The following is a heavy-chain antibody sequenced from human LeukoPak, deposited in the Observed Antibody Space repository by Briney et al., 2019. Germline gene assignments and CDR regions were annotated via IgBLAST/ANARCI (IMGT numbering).Heavy chain of an antibody. V-gene: IGHV3-7*01. D-gene: IGHD3-22*01. CDR3: ARALFSGLTYYYDSSGYAFGY. Sequence: GGSLRLSCAASGFTFSNYWMSWVRQAPGKGLEWVANIKHDGNEKYYVDSVKGRFTISRDNAKNSLYLQMNSLRAEDTAVYYCARALFSGLTYYYDSSGYAFGYWGQGTLVTVSS. CDR1: GFTFSNYW. J-gene: IGHJ4*02. CDR2: IKHDGNEK.